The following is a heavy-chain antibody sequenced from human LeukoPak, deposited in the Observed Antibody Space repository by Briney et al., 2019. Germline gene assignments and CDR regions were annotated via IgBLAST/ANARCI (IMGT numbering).Heavy chain of an antibody. Sequence: SETLSLTRTVSGGSISSHYWSWIRQPPGKGLEWIGYIYYSGSTNYNPSLKSRVTISVDTSKNQFSLKLSSVTAADTAVYYCARMTYYDFWSGYPPLDYYYYYMDVWGKGTTVTVSS. CDR2: IYYSGST. CDR3: ARMTYYDFWSGYPPLDYYYYYMDV. J-gene: IGHJ6*03. CDR1: GGSISSHY. D-gene: IGHD3-3*01. V-gene: IGHV4-59*11.